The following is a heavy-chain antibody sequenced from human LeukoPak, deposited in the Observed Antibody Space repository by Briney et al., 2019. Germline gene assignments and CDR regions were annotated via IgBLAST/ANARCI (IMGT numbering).Heavy chain of an antibody. CDR2: INHSGST. V-gene: IGHV4-34*01. CDR3: ARDPGYYDTSGYPAYFDY. D-gene: IGHD3-22*01. J-gene: IGHJ4*02. CDR1: GGSFSGYY. Sequence: PSETLSLTCAVSGGSFSGYYWSWIRQPPGKGLEWIGEINHSGSTNYNPSLKSRVTISVDTSKNQFSLKLSSVTAADTAVYYCARDPGYYDTSGYPAYFDYWGQGTLVTVSS.